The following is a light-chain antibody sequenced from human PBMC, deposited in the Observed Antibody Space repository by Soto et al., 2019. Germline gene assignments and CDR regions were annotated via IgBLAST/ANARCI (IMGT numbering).Light chain of an antibody. CDR2: RNN. CDR3: SSWDDSLSGVV. Sequence: QSVLTQPPSASGTPGQRVNISCSGSSSNIGSNYVYWYRQFPGTAPKLLIQRNNQRPSGVPARFSGSKSGTSASLAIRGLQSDDEADYFCSSWDDSLSGVVFGRGTKLTVL. CDR1: SSNIGSNY. V-gene: IGLV1-47*01. J-gene: IGLJ2*01.